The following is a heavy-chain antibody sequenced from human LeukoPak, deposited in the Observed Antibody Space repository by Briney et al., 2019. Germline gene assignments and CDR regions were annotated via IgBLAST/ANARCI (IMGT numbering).Heavy chain of an antibody. CDR3: ARDEGITGTALNY. Sequence: GGSLRLSCAASGFTFSSYSMNWVRQAPGKGLEWVSYISSNSRIIYYADSVKGRFTISRDNAKNSLNLQMNSRRDEDTAVYYCARDEGITGTALNYWGQGTLVTVSS. CDR2: ISSNSRII. V-gene: IGHV3-48*02. CDR1: GFTFSSYS. J-gene: IGHJ4*02. D-gene: IGHD1-20*01.